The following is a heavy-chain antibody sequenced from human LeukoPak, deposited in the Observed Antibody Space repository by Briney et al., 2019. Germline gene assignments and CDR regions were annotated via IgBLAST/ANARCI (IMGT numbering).Heavy chain of an antibody. Sequence: ASVKVSCKASGYTFTSYYMHWVRQAPGQGLEWMGIINPSGGSTSYAQKFQGRVTMTRDTSTSTVYMELSSLGSEDTAVYYCARDYDFGYCSSTSCYGVYMDVWGKGTTVTVSS. CDR3: ARDYDFGYCSSTSCYGVYMDV. J-gene: IGHJ6*03. D-gene: IGHD2-2*03. CDR2: INPSGGST. V-gene: IGHV1-46*01. CDR1: GYTFTSYY.